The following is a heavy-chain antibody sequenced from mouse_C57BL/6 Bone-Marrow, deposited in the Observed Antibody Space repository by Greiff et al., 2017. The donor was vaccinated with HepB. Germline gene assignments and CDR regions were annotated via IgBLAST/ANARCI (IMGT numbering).Heavy chain of an antibody. Sequence: VQLKESGPELVKPGDSVKISCKASGYSFTGYFMNWVMQSHGKSLEWIGRINPYNGDTFYNQKFKGKATLTVDKSSSTAHMELRSLTSEDSAVYYCARPIYYYGSSGFAYWGQGTLVTVSA. D-gene: IGHD1-1*01. CDR3: ARPIYYYGSSGFAY. CDR1: GYSFTGYF. V-gene: IGHV1-20*01. CDR2: INPYNGDT. J-gene: IGHJ3*01.